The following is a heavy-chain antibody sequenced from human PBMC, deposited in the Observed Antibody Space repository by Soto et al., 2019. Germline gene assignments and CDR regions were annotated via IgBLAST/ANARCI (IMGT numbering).Heavy chain of an antibody. Sequence: PSETLSLTCAVYGGSFSGYYWSWIRQPPGKGLEWIGEINHSGSTNYNPSLKSRVTISVDTSKNQFSLKLSSVTAADTAVYYCASHLNCVDYYYYMDVWGKGTT. D-gene: IGHD1-20*01. CDR1: GGSFSGYY. J-gene: IGHJ6*03. CDR3: ASHLNCVDYYYYMDV. V-gene: IGHV4-34*01. CDR2: INHSGST.